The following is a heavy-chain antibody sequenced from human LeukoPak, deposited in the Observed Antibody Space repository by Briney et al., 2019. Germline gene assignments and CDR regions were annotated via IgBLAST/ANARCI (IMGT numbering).Heavy chain of an antibody. CDR1: GFTFSSYW. J-gene: IGHJ4*02. Sequence: GGSLRLSCAASGFTFSSYWMSWVRQAPGKGLEWLANIKQDGSEKYYVDSVKGRFTISRDNAKNSLYLQMNSLRAEDTAVYYCAREGGRYCSSTSCFNPFDYWGQGTLVTVSS. V-gene: IGHV3-7*01. CDR2: IKQDGSEK. D-gene: IGHD2-2*01. CDR3: AREGGRYCSSTSCFNPFDY.